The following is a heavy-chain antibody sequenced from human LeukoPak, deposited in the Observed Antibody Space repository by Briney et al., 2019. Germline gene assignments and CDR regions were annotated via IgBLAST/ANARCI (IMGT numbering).Heavy chain of an antibody. D-gene: IGHD4/OR15-4a*01. CDR2: IYYSGST. V-gene: IGHV4-59*01. CDR1: GGSISSYY. CDR3: ARDSNYPYYFDY. Sequence: ETLSLTCTVSGGSISSYYWSWIRQPPGKGLEWIGYIYYSGSTNYNPSLKSRVTISVDTSNNQFSLKLSSVTAADTAVYYCARDSNYPYYFDYWGQGTVVTVSS. J-gene: IGHJ4*02.